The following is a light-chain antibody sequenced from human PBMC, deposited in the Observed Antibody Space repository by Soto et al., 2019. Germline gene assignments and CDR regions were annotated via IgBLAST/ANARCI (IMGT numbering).Light chain of an antibody. Sequence: IRMSHSPSTLSGSVGDRVTITCRASQTISSWLAWYQQKPGKAPKLLIYKASTLKSGVPSRFSGSGSGTEFTLTFSILQPDDFATYYCQRYNSYSEAFGQGTK. CDR3: QRYNSYSEA. CDR2: KAS. V-gene: IGKV1-5*03. CDR1: QTISSW. J-gene: IGKJ1*01.